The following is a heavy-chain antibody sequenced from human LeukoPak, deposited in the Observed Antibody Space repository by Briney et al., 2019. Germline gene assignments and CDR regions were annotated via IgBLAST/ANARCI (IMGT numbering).Heavy chain of an antibody. CDR3: ARGRSRILYHGSWFDP. J-gene: IGHJ5*02. Sequence: SETLSLTCAVYGGSFSGYYWSWIRQPPGKGLEWIGEINHSGSTNYNPSLKSRDTMSVDTSKNQFSLKLSSVTAADTAVYYCARGRSRILYHGSWFDPWGQGTLVTVSS. D-gene: IGHD2-8*01. CDR1: GGSFSGYY. CDR2: INHSGST. V-gene: IGHV4-34*01.